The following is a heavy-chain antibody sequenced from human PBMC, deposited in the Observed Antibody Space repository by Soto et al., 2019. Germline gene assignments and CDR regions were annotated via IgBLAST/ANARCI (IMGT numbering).Heavy chain of an antibody. Sequence: LXEXLKISYKGSGYXFTSDWLIWVRQMPGKGLEWIGRVDPTDSYSNYRPSFQGNVTISAQKSISTAYLKWSRMKVSDTAMYYCARLTRKYSFDYWGQGTLVTVSS. J-gene: IGHJ4*02. CDR2: VDPTDSYS. D-gene: IGHD2-15*01. V-gene: IGHV5-10-1*01. CDR3: ARLTRKYSFDY. CDR1: GYXFTSDW.